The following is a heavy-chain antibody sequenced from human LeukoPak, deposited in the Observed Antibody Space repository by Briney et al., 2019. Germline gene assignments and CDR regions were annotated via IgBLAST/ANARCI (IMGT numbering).Heavy chain of an antibody. V-gene: IGHV3-48*01. Sequence: GGSLRLSCAASGLTFSSYSMDWVRQAPGKGLEWVSYISTSSSSIDYADSVKGRFTISRDDAKNSLYLQMNSLRAEDTAVYYCARGPYYYDNSGYYSDNAFDIWGQGTMVTVSS. D-gene: IGHD3-22*01. CDR3: ARGPYYYDNSGYYSDNAFDI. CDR1: GLTFSSYS. J-gene: IGHJ3*02. CDR2: ISTSSSSI.